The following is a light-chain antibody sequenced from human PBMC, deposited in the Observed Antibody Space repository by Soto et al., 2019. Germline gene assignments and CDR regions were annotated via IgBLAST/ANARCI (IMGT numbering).Light chain of an antibody. Sequence: QSALTQPPSASGSPGQSVAISCTGTSSDVGGYNYVSWYQQHPGKAPKLMSYEVNKRPSGVPDRFSGSKSANTASLTVSGLQAEDEADYYCLSYAGTNNLVFGGGTKLTVL. CDR2: EVN. J-gene: IGLJ2*01. V-gene: IGLV2-8*01. CDR3: LSYAGTNNLV. CDR1: SSDVGGYNY.